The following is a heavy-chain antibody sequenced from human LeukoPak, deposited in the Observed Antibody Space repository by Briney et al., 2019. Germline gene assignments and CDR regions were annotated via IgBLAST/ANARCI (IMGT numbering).Heavy chain of an antibody. CDR2: INHSAST. J-gene: IGHJ4*02. CDR1: GGSFSGYY. Sequence: SETLSLTCAVYGGSFSGYYWSWIRQPPGKGMEWIGEINHSASTNYNPSLKSRVTISVDTSNNQFSLKLSSVTATDTSVYYCARGRRYSYGYRYYFGYWGQGTLVTVSS. V-gene: IGHV4-34*01. CDR3: ARGRRYSYGYRYYFGY. D-gene: IGHD5-18*01.